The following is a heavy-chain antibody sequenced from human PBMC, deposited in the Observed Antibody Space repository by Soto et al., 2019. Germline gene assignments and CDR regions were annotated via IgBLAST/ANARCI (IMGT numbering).Heavy chain of an antibody. V-gene: IGHV4-34*01. Sequence: SETLSLTCSVYGGSFSGYYWSWIRQPPGKGLEWIGEINHSGSTNYNPSLKSRVTISVDTSKNQFSLKLSSVTAADTAVYYCAREGSYSAFNVSHGIQLWAFDAWGQGELVTVSS. CDR3: AREGSYSAFNVSHGIQLWAFDA. J-gene: IGHJ4*02. CDR1: GGSFSGYY. D-gene: IGHD5-18*01. CDR2: INHSGST.